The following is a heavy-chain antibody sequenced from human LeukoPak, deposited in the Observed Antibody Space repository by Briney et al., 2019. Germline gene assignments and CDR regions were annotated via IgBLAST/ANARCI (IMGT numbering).Heavy chain of an antibody. D-gene: IGHD6-19*01. CDR1: GFPFSSYS. Sequence: GGSLRLSCAASGFPFSSYSMNWVRQAPGKGLEWVSYISSSSSTIYYADSVKGRFTISRDNAKNSLYLQMNSLRAEDTAVYYCARDLPDLYSSGWTSFDYWGQGTLVTVSS. J-gene: IGHJ4*02. CDR3: ARDLPDLYSSGWTSFDY. V-gene: IGHV3-48*01. CDR2: ISSSSSTI.